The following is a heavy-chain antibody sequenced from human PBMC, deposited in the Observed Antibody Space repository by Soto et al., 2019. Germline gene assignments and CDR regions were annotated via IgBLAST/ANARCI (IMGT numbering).Heavy chain of an antibody. J-gene: IGHJ4*02. CDR3: ARHLVGFWYFDH. CDR1: GCSISSSNW. Sequence: AETPSLTCAVSGCSISSSNWGSWVRQPPGKGLEWIGEIYHSGSTNYNPSLKSRVTISVDKSKNHFSLRLTSVTAADTAVYYCARHLVGFWYFDHWGQGALVTVSS. D-gene: IGHD3-3*01. CDR2: IYHSGST. V-gene: IGHV4-4*02.